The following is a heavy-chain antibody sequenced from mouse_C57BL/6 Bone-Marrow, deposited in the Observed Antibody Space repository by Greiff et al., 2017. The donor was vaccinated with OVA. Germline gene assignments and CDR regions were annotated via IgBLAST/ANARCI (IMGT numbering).Heavy chain of an antibody. V-gene: IGHV1-18*01. CDR2: INPNNGGT. Sequence: VQLKQSGPELVKPGASVKIPCKASGYTFTDYNMDWVKQSHGKSLEWIGDINPNNGGTIYNQKFKGKATLTVDKSSSTAYMELRSLTSEDTAVYYCARKGTSWAWFAYWGQGTLVTVSA. CDR3: ARKGTSWAWFAY. D-gene: IGHD4-1*01. CDR1: GYTFTDYN. J-gene: IGHJ3*01.